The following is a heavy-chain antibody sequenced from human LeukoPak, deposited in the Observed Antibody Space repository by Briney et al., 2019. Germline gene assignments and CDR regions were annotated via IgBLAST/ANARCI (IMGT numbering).Heavy chain of an antibody. V-gene: IGHV3-74*01. CDR1: GFTFSSYW. D-gene: IGHD5-18*01. J-gene: IGHJ6*02. Sequence: GGSLILSCAASGFTFSSYWMHWVRQTPGKGLVWVSRINNDGSSTRNADAVKGRFTISRDNAKNTLYLQMNSLRPEDTAVYYCVRGDTYDYYYYYGMDVWGQGTTVTVSS. CDR3: VRGDTYDYYYYYGMDV. CDR2: INNDGSST.